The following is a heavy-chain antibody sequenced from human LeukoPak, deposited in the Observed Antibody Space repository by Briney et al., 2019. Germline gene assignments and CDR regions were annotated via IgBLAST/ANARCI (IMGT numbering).Heavy chain of an antibody. J-gene: IGHJ4*02. CDR2: ISGSGGST. Sequence: GGSLRLSCAASGFTFNSYAMSWVRQAPGKGLEWVSVISGSGGSTYYADSVKGRFTISRDNSKNTLYLQMNSLRAEDTAVYYCAKTPSYYYDSSGYYYFDYWGQGTLVTVSS. D-gene: IGHD3-22*01. CDR3: AKTPSYYYDSSGYYYFDY. CDR1: GFTFNSYA. V-gene: IGHV3-23*01.